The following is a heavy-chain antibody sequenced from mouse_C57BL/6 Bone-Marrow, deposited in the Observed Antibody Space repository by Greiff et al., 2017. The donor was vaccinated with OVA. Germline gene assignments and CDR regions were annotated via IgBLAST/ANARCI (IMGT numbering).Heavy chain of an antibody. D-gene: IGHD1-1*01. Sequence: VQLQQPGPELVKPGASVKIPCKASGYTFTDYNMDWVKQSHGKSLEWIGDINPNNGGTIYNQKFKGKATLTVDKSSSTAYMELRSPTSADTAVYYCARADYGSFAYWGQGTLVTVSA. CDR2: INPNNGGT. V-gene: IGHV1-18*01. J-gene: IGHJ3*01. CDR3: ARADYGSFAY. CDR1: GYTFTDYN.